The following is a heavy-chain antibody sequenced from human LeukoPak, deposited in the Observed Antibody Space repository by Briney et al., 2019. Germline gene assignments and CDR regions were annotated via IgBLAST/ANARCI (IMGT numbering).Heavy chain of an antibody. CDR2: IIPIFGTA. Sequence: GSSVKVSCKPSGGTFSSYAISWVRQAPGQGLEWMGGIIPIFGTANYAQKFQGRVTITTDESTSTAYMELSSLRSGDTAVYYCARARYYDILTGYYHFDYWGQGTLVTVSS. CDR1: GGTFSSYA. CDR3: ARARYYDILTGYYHFDY. D-gene: IGHD3-9*01. J-gene: IGHJ4*02. V-gene: IGHV1-69*05.